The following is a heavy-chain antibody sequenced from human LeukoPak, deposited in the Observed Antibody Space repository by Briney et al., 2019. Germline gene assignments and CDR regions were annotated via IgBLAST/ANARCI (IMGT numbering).Heavy chain of an antibody. CDR3: ARLSGVALGFYFDY. D-gene: IGHD2-8*01. CDR1: GGSISSYY. Sequence: TSETLSLTCTVSGGSISSYYWSWIRQPPGKGLEWIGYIYYSGSTNYNPSLKSRVTISVDTSKNQFSLKLSSVTAADTAVYYCARLSGVALGFYFDYWGQGTLVTVSS. J-gene: IGHJ4*02. V-gene: IGHV4-59*08. CDR2: IYYSGST.